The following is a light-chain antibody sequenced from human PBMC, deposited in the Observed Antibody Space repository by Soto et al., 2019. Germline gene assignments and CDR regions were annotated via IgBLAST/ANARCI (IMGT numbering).Light chain of an antibody. CDR3: QQYNNWPFT. CDR2: GAS. J-gene: IGKJ3*01. CDR1: QSVSSN. Sequence: EIVMTQSPATLSVSPGERATLSCRASQSVSSNLAWYQQKPGQVPRLLIYGASTRATGIPARFSGSGSGTEFTLTISSLQSEDCAVYYCQQYNNWPFTFGRGTKVDIK. V-gene: IGKV3D-15*01.